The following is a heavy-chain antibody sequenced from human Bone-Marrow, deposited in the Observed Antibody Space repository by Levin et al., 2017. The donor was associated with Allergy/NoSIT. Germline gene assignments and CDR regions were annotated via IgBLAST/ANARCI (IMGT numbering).Heavy chain of an antibody. J-gene: IGHJ2*01. CDR1: GDSVSSVSYY. D-gene: IGHD3-22*01. Sequence: GSLRLSCTVSGDSVSSVSYYWSWIRQPPGKGLEWIGYIYYSGTTNYNPSLKSRVTMSVDTSKNQFSLKLTSVTAADTAVYYCARFGPMIVEDISPPQYWYFDLWGRGTLVTVSS. CDR2: IYYSGTT. CDR3: ARFGPMIVEDISPPQYWYFDL. V-gene: IGHV4-61*01.